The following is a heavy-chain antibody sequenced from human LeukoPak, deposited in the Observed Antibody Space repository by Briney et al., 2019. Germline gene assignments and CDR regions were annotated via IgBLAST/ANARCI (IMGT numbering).Heavy chain of an antibody. J-gene: IGHJ4*02. V-gene: IGHV4-59*08. Sequence: SETLSLTCTVSGGSISSYYWSWIRQPPGKGLEWIGYIYYSGSTNYNPSLKSRVTISVDTSKNQFSLKLSSVTAADTAVYYCAPWGYYDSSGYIDYWGQGTLVTVSS. CDR2: IYYSGST. CDR3: APWGYYDSSGYIDY. D-gene: IGHD3-22*01. CDR1: GGSISSYY.